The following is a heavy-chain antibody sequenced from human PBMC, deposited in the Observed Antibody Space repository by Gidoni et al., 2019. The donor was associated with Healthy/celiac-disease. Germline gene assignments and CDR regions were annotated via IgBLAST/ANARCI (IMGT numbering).Heavy chain of an antibody. J-gene: IGHJ6*02. CDR1: GFSFSSYW. CDR2: IKQDGSEK. CDR3: AREGRAIVVVPAAIDYYYYGMDV. D-gene: IGHD2-2*01. Sequence: EVQLVESGGGLVQPGGSLRLSCAASGFSFSSYWMSWVRQAPGKGLEWVANIKQDGSEKYYVDSVKGRFTISRDNAKNSLYLQMNSLRAEDTAVYYCAREGRAIVVVPAAIDYYYYGMDVWGQGTTVTVSS. V-gene: IGHV3-7*01.